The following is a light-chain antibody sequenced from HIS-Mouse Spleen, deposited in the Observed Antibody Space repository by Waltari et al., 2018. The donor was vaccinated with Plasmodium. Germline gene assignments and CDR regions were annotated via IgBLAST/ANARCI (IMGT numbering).Light chain of an antibody. CDR3: QAWDSSTVV. CDR2: QDS. V-gene: IGLV3-1*01. J-gene: IGLJ2*01. Sequence: SYELTQPPSVSVSPGQTASITCSGANLGDKYACWYQQKPGQSPVLVIDQDSKRPSGIPGRFSGSNAGNTATLTISGTQAMDEADYYCQAWDSSTVVFGGGTKLTVL. CDR1: NLGDKY.